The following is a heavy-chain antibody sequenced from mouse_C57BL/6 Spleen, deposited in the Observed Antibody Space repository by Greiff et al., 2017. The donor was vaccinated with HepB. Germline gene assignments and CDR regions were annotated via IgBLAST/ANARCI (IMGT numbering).Heavy chain of an antibody. D-gene: IGHD1-1*01. CDR2: FYPGSGSI. CDR3: ARHEEAGSSLYYYAMDY. V-gene: IGHV1-62-2*01. Sequence: QVQLKESGAELVKPGASVKLSCKASGYTFTEYTIHWVKQRSGQGLEWIGWFYPGSGSIKYNEKFKDKATLTADKSSSTVYMELSRLTSEDSAVYFCARHEEAGSSLYYYAMDYWGQGTSVTVSS. CDR1: GYTFTEYT. J-gene: IGHJ4*01.